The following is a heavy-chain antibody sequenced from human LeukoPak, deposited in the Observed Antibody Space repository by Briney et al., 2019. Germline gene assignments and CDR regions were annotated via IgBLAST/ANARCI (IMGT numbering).Heavy chain of an antibody. CDR3: ARVDGYCSSTSCFLYGMDV. J-gene: IGHJ6*02. V-gene: IGHV4-31*03. Sequence: PSQTLSLTCTVSGGSISSGGYYWSWIRQHPGTGLEWIGYIYYSGSTYYNPSLKSRVTISVDTSKNQFSLKLSSVTAADTAVYYCARVDGYCSSTSCFLYGMDVWGQGTTVTVSS. CDR2: IYYSGST. CDR1: GGSISSGGYY. D-gene: IGHD2-2*03.